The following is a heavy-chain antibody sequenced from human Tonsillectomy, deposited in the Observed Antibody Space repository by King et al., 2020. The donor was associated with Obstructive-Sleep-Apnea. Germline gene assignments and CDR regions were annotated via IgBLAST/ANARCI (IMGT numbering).Heavy chain of an antibody. CDR3: AKDCLAYSPQAAAGLDY. D-gene: IGHD6-13*01. CDR1: GFTFSHYG. V-gene: IGHV3-30*18. CDR2: ISYDGNNK. J-gene: IGHJ4*02. Sequence: VQLVESGGGVVQPGRSLRLSCAASGFTFSHYGMHWVRQAPGKGLEWVASISYDGNNKYYVDSVKGRFTISRDLSKSTLFLQLNSLRPEDTAVYYCAKDCLAYSPQAAAGLDYWGQGSLVTVSS.